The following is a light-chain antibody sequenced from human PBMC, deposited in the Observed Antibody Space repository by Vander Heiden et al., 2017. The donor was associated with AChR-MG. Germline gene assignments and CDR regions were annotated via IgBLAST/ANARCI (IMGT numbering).Light chain of an antibody. J-gene: IGKJ1*01. CDR3: QQYYSLPLT. V-gene: IGKV4-1*01. Sequence: DIVLTQSPDSLAVPLGERATVNCKSSQTVLYSSNNKNYLAWYQQKPGQPPKLLIYWASTRQSGVPDRFSGGGSGTDFTITSSSLQAEDVAVYYCQQYYSLPLTFGRGTKVEIK. CDR2: WAS. CDR1: QTVLYSSNNKNY.